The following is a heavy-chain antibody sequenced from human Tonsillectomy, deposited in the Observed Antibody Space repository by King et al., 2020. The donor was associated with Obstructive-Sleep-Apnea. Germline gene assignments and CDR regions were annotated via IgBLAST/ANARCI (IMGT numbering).Heavy chain of an antibody. Sequence: VQLQESGPGLVRPSETLSLTCSVSGGSITNYFWAWIRQPPGKGLEWIGYFFYGRTTNYNPSLKSRGTISVDTSKNQFSLELNSVTAADTAVYYCARQVGGWFDPWGQGTLVTVPS. CDR2: FFYGRTT. CDR1: GGSITNYF. D-gene: IGHD3-10*01. CDR3: ARQVGGWFDP. J-gene: IGHJ5*02. V-gene: IGHV4-59*01.